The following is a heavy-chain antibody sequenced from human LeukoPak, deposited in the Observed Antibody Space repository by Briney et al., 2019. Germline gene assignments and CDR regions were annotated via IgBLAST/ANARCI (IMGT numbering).Heavy chain of an antibody. CDR3: ARDHPPARRPWIQLGDY. J-gene: IGHJ4*02. CDR2: ISTSNGNT. CDR1: GYTLTRYG. D-gene: IGHD5-18*01. V-gene: IGHV1-18*01. Sequence: GASVKVSCKASGYTLTRYGISWVRQAPAHGLEGMGWISTSNGNTNYTQKLQGRVTMTTDTSTSTAYMERRSLRSDDTAVYYCARDHPPARRPWIQLGDYWGQGTLVTVSS.